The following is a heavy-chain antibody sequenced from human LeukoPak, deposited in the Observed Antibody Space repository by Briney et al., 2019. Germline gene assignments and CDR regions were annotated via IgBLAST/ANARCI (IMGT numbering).Heavy chain of an antibody. D-gene: IGHD1-26*01. V-gene: IGHV4-59*01. CDR3: ARLSLMGASVDY. CDR2: IYYTGST. J-gene: IGHJ4*02. CDR1: GGSINNYY. Sequence: SETLSLTCTVSGGSINNYYWSWVRQPPGKGLEWIGYIYYTGSTNYNPSLKSRITISVDTSKNQFSLKLSSVTAADTAVYYCARLSLMGASVDYCGQGTLVTVSS.